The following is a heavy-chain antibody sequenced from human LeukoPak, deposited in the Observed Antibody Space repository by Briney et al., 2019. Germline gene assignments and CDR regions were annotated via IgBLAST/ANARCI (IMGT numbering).Heavy chain of an antibody. J-gene: IGHJ3*02. Sequence: GESLKISCKGSGYSFTSYWIGWVRQMPGQGLEWMGFIYPDDSDTRYSPSFQGQVTISADKSSSTAYLQLSSLKASDTSMYDCARATRRCSGGSCQTHDAFDIWGQGTMVTVSS. CDR3: ARATRRCSGGSCQTHDAFDI. CDR1: GYSFTSYW. CDR2: IYPDDSDT. V-gene: IGHV5-51*01. D-gene: IGHD2-15*01.